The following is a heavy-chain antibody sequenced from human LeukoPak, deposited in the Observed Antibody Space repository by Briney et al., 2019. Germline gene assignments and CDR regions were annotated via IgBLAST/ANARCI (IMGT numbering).Heavy chain of an antibody. J-gene: IGHJ5*02. CDR2: INPSGGST. CDR1: GYTFTSYY. Sequence: GASVKVSCKASGYTFTSYYMHWVRQAPGQGLEWMGIINPSGGSTSYAQKFQGRVTMTRDTSTSTVYMELSSLRSEDTAVYYRARARIAAAGKGWFDPWGQGTLVTVSS. V-gene: IGHV1-46*01. D-gene: IGHD6-13*01. CDR3: ARARIAAAGKGWFDP.